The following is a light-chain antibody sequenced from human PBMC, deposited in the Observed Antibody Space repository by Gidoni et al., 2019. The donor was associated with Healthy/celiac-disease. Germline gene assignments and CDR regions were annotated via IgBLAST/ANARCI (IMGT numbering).Light chain of an antibody. CDR2: EVS. Sequence: QSALTQPASVSGSPGPSITISCTGTSSDVGGYNYVSWYQQHPGKAPKLMIYEVSNRPSGVSNRFAGSKAGNTDSLTISGLQAEDEADYYCSSYTSSSTLVVFGGGTKLTV. V-gene: IGLV2-14*01. CDR1: SSDVGGYNY. J-gene: IGLJ2*01. CDR3: SSYTSSSTLVV.